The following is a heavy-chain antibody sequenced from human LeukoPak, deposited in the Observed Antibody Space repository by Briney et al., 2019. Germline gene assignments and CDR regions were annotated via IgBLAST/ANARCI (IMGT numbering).Heavy chain of an antibody. J-gene: IGHJ5*02. CDR2: IYYSGST. CDR1: GGSISSHY. V-gene: IGHV4-59*11. Sequence: SETLSLTCTVSGGSISSHYWSWIRQPPGKGLEWIGYIYYSGSTNYNPSLKSRVTISVDTSKNQFSLKLSSVTAADTAVYYCARDEKQGFDPWGQGTLVTVSS. CDR3: ARDEKQGFDP.